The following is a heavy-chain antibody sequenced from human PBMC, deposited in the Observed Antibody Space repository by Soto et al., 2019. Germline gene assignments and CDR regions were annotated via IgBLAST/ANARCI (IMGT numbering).Heavy chain of an antibody. J-gene: IGHJ5*02. V-gene: IGHV4-59*01. CDR3: ARRVTYYYDSSGTNWFDP. CDR1: GASTSGYY. CDR2: IYYSGST. D-gene: IGHD3-22*01. Sequence: GTCSLPGTVSGASTSGYYWGWIRQPPGKGLEWIGYIYYSGSTNYNPSLKSRVTISVDTSKNQFSLKLSSVTAADTAVYYCARRVTYYYDSSGTNWFDPWGQGTLVTVSS.